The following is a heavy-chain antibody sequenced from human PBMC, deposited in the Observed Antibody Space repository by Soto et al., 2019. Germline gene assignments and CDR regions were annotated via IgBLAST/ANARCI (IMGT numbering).Heavy chain of an antibody. Sequence: SETLSLTCAVYGGSFSGYYWSWIRQPPGKGLEWIGEINHSGSTNYNPSLKSRVTISVDTSKNQFSLKLSSVTAADTAVYYCARRKVGATRPYYFDYWGQGTLVTVS. CDR3: ARRKVGATRPYYFDY. CDR2: INHSGST. D-gene: IGHD1-26*01. J-gene: IGHJ4*02. V-gene: IGHV4-34*01. CDR1: GGSFSGYY.